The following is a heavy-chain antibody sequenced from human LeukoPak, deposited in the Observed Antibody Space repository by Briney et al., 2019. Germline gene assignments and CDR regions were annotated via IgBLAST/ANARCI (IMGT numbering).Heavy chain of an antibody. CDR3: ARRYASSSSDYYYYMGV. V-gene: IGHV5-51*01. CDR1: GYSFTSYW. CDR2: IYPGDSDT. D-gene: IGHD6-6*01. J-gene: IGHJ6*03. Sequence: GKSLKISCKGSGYSFTSYWIGWVRQMPGKGLEWMGIIYPGDSDTRYSPSFQGQVTISADKSISTAYLQWSSLKASDTAMYYCARRYASSSSDYYYYMGVWGKGTTVTVSS.